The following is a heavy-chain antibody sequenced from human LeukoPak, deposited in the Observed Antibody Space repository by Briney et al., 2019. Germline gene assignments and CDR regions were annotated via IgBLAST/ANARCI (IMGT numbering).Heavy chain of an antibody. D-gene: IGHD4/OR15-4a*01. CDR1: GFTFSSYS. J-gene: IGHJ4*02. Sequence: GGSLRLSCAASGFTFSSYSMNWVRQAPGKGLEWVSFISGTSSYIYYADSVKGRFTISRDNSKNTLYLQMNSLRAEDTAVYYCARSGLSRFDYWGQGTLVTVSS. CDR3: ARSGLSRFDY. CDR2: ISGTSSYI. V-gene: IGHV3-21*04.